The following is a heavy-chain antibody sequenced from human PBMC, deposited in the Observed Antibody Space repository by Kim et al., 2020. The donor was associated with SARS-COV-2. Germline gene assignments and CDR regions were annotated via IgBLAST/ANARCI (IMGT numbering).Heavy chain of an antibody. CDR3: ARGPPLRFLEWSTKGVYFDY. J-gene: IGHJ4*02. Sequence: RVTISVDTSKNQFSLKLSSVTAADTAVYYCARGPPLRFLEWSTKGVYFDYWGQGTLVTVSS. V-gene: IGHV4-59*09. D-gene: IGHD3-3*01.